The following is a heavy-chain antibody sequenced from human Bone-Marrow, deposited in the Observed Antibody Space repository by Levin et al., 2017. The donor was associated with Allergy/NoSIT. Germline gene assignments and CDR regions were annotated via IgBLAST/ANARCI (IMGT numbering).Heavy chain of an antibody. CDR1: GFTFSSYA. CDR2: ISYDGSNK. J-gene: IGHJ6*02. Sequence: GESLKISCAASGFTFSSYAMHWVRQAPGKGLEWVAVISYDGSNKYYADSVKGRFTISRDNSKNTLYLQMNSLRAEDTAVYYCARVRISPTRYYYGMDVWGQGTTVTVSS. D-gene: IGHD1-14*01. V-gene: IGHV3-30*04. CDR3: ARVRISPTRYYYGMDV.